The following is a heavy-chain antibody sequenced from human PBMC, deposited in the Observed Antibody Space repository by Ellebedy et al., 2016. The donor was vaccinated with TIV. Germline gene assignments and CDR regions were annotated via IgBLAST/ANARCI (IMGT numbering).Heavy chain of an antibody. J-gene: IGHJ4*02. CDR3: ARGHTGVGGLIGGNFDY. Sequence: AASVKVSCKASGYTFTSSYMQWVRQAPGQGLEWMEIINPSGGSTSYAQKFQGRVTMTRDTSTSTVYMELSSLRSEDTAVYYCARGHTGVGGLIGGNFDYWGQGTLVTVSS. V-gene: IGHV1-46*01. CDR2: INPSGGST. CDR1: GYTFTSSY. D-gene: IGHD3-16*01.